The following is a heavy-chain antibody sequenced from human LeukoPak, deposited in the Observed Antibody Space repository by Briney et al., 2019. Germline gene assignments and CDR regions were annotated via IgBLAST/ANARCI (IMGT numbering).Heavy chain of an antibody. J-gene: IGHJ4*02. CDR1: GYTFTSYG. CDR3: ASVDPYDSSAYYFDY. CDR2: ISAYNGNT. V-gene: IGHV1-18*01. Sequence: ASVKVSCKASGYTFTSYGISWVRQAPGQGLEWMGWISAYNGNTNYAQKLQGRVTMTTDTSTSTAYMELRSLRSDDTAVYYCASVDPYDSSAYYFDYWGQGTLVTVSS. D-gene: IGHD3-22*01.